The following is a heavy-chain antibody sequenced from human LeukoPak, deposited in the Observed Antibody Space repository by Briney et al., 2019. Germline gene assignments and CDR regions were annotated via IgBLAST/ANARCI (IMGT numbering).Heavy chain of an antibody. V-gene: IGHV3-48*02. CDR1: GFTFSSYS. CDR3: ARELSMDV. Sequence: GGSLRLSCAASGFTFSSYSMDWVRQAPGKGLEWVSYISSSSTIIYYADPVKGRFTISRDNAKNSLYLQMNSLRDGDTAVYYCARELSMDVWGQGTTVTVSS. J-gene: IGHJ6*02. CDR2: ISSSSTII.